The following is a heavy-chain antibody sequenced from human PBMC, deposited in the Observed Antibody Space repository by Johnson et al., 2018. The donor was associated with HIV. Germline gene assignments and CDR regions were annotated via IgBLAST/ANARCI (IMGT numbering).Heavy chain of an antibody. V-gene: IGHV3-13*01. CDR3: AREDYGGKLGAFDI. Sequence: VQLVESGGGVVRPGGSLRLSCAASRFTFDDYGMSWVRQTPGKGLQWVSAIGAAGDTYYPGSVKGRFTISRENAKNSLYLQMNSLRAEDTAVYYCAREDYGGKLGAFDIWGQGTMVTVSS. CDR1: RFTFDDYG. CDR2: IGAAGDT. J-gene: IGHJ3*02. D-gene: IGHD4-23*01.